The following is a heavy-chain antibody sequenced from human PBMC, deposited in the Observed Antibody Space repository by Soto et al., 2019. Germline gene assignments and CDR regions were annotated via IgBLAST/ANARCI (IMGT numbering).Heavy chain of an antibody. Sequence: QVQLVQSGAEVKKPGSSVKVSCKSSGGTFSTYAISWVRQAPGQGLEWMGGIIPIFGTANYAQKFQGRVTITADESTTTAYMELISLRSEDTAVYYCARAEMVVATGSRTWHYYYGMDVWGQGTTVTVSS. CDR2: IIPIFGTA. V-gene: IGHV1-69*12. CDR1: GGTFSTYA. J-gene: IGHJ6*02. D-gene: IGHD2-15*01. CDR3: ARAEMVVATGSRTWHYYYGMDV.